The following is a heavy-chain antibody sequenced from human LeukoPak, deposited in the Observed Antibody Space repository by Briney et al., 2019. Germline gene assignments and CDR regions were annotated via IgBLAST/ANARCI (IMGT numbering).Heavy chain of an antibody. Sequence: SETLSLTCTVPGGSISSYYWSWIRQPPGKGLEWIGYIYYSGSTNYNPSLKSRVTISVDTSKNQFSLKLSSVTAADTAVYYCASSRWYYYMDVWGKGTTVTVSS. CDR3: ASSRWYYYMDV. CDR1: GGSISSYY. CDR2: IYYSGST. D-gene: IGHD2-15*01. V-gene: IGHV4-59*01. J-gene: IGHJ6*03.